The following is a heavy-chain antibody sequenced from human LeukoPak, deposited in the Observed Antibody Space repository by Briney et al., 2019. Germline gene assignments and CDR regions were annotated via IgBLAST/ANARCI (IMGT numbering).Heavy chain of an antibody. V-gene: IGHV3-66*01. CDR2: IYSGGST. CDR3: ATSEFPGGYFDY. D-gene: IGHD2-21*01. CDR1: GFTVSSNY. J-gene: IGHJ4*02. Sequence: PGGSLRLSCAASGFTVSSNYMSWVRQAPGKGLEWVSLIYSGGSTYYADSVKGRFTISRDDSKNTLYLQMNSLRAEDTAVYYCATSEFPGGYFDYWGQGILVTVSS.